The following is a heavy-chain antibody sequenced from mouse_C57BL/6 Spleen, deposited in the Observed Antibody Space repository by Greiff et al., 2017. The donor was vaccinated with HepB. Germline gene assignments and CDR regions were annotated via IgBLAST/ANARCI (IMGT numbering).Heavy chain of an antibody. CDR1: GYTFTEYT. Sequence: QVQLKQSGAELVKPGASVKLSCKASGYTFTEYTIHWVKQRSGQGLEWIGWFYPGSGSIKYNEKFKDKATLTADKSSSTVYMELSSLTSEDSAVYFCARHGPYYYGSSPWYFDVWGTGTTVTVSS. CDR2: FYPGSGSI. D-gene: IGHD1-1*01. V-gene: IGHV1-62-2*01. J-gene: IGHJ1*03. CDR3: ARHGPYYYGSSPWYFDV.